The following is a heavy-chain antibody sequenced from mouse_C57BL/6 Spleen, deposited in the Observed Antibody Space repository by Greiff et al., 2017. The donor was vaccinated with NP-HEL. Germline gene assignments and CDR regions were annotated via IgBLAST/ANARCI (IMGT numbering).Heavy chain of an antibody. D-gene: IGHD1-3*01. CDR3: ARSSRSYYYAMDY. Sequence: QVQLQQPGAELVMPGASVKLSCKASGYTFTRYWMHWVEPRPGPGLEWIGEIDPSDSYTNYNQKFKGKSTLTVDKSSSTAYMQLSSLTSEDSAVYYCARSSRSYYYAMDYWGQGTSVTVSS. V-gene: IGHV1-69*01. J-gene: IGHJ4*01. CDR1: GYTFTRYW. CDR2: IDPSDSYT.